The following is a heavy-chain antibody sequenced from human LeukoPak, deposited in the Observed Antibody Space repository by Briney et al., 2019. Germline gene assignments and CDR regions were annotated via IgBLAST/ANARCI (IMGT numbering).Heavy chain of an antibody. Sequence: GGSLRLSCAASGFTFSSYWMSWVRQAPGKGLEWVAVISYDGSNKYYADSVKGRFTISRDNSKNTLYLQMNSLRSEDTAVYYCARDDYARFGESAFDIWGQGTMVTVSS. CDR2: ISYDGSNK. V-gene: IGHV3-30*03. CDR3: ARDDYARFGESAFDI. CDR1: GFTFSSYW. J-gene: IGHJ3*02. D-gene: IGHD3-10*02.